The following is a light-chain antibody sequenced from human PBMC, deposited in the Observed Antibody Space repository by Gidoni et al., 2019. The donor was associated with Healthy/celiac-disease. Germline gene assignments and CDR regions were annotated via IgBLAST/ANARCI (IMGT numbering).Light chain of an antibody. Sequence: ELVLPQSPATLSLSPGARATLYCRASRSVSSYLAWYQQKPGQAPRLLIYDASNRATGIPARFSGSGSGTDFTLTISSLEPEDFAVYYCQQRSNWLITFGQGTRLEIK. CDR3: QQRSNWLIT. CDR2: DAS. J-gene: IGKJ5*01. V-gene: IGKV3-11*01. CDR1: RSVSSY.